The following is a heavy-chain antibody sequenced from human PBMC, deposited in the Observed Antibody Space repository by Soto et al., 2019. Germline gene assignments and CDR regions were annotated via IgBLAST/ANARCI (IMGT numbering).Heavy chain of an antibody. CDR1: GGTFSSYA. V-gene: IGHV1-69*06. J-gene: IGHJ6*02. D-gene: IGHD6-13*01. CDR3: ARDRIAAAGYYYYYGMDV. CDR2: IIPIFGTA. Sequence: QMQLVQSGAEVKKPGSSVKVSCKASGGTFSSYAISWVRQASGQGLEWMGGIIPIFGTANYAQKFQGRVTITADKSTSTAYMELSSLRSEDTAVYYCARDRIAAAGYYYYYGMDVWGQGTTVTVSS.